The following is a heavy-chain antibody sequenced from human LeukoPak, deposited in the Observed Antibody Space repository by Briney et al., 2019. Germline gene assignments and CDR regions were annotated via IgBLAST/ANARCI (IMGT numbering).Heavy chain of an antibody. Sequence: PGGSLRLSCAASGFSVGHNYMSWFRQAPGKGLEWVSVIYSGGTTESADSVRGRFTISRGSSKNTLYLQMNSLRAEDTAVYYCATAPSSLVDYWGQGTLVTVSS. D-gene: IGHD2-2*01. CDR1: GFSVGHNY. CDR2: IYSGGTT. CDR3: ATAPSSLVDY. J-gene: IGHJ4*02. V-gene: IGHV3-53*01.